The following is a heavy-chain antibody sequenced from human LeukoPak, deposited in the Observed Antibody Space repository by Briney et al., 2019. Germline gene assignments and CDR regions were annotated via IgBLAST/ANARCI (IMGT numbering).Heavy chain of an antibody. CDR3: AKDSNGDYYYYYAMDV. V-gene: IGHV3-9*01. D-gene: IGHD3-10*01. CDR2: ISWNSGSV. Sequence: GGSLRLSCAASGFTFDDYSMHWVRQAPGKGLKWVSGISWNSGSVGYADSVKGRFTISRDNAKNSLYLQMNSLRAEDTALYYCAKDSNGDYYYYYAMDVWGQGTTVTVSS. J-gene: IGHJ6*02. CDR1: GFTFDDYS.